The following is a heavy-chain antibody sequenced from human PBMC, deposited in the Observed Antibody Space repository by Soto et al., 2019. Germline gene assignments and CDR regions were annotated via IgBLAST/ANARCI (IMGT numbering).Heavy chain of an antibody. Sequence: GESLKISCKGSGYSFTTYWIAWVRQMPGKGLEWVGIIYPGDSDTRYSPSFEGHVTISVDKSISTAFLQWNSLKASDNAIYYCARHSTSAPKDYWGQGTLVTVSS. CDR2: IYPGDSDT. D-gene: IGHD3-10*01. CDR3: ARHSTSAPKDY. CDR1: GYSFTTYW. J-gene: IGHJ4*01. V-gene: IGHV5-51*01.